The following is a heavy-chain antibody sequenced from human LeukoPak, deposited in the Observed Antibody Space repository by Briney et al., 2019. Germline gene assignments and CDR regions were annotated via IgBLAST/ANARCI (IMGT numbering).Heavy chain of an antibody. J-gene: IGHJ3*02. V-gene: IGHV4-38-2*02. D-gene: IGHD3-22*01. Sequence: SVTLSLTCTVSGYSMSSGYYWGWIRQPPGKGLEWIGSIYHSGSTSYNPSLQSLVPIPVDTSKNQFSLKLSSVTAADTAVYYCARLYDSSGYYLDAFDIWGQGTMVTVSS. CDR3: ARLYDSSGYYLDAFDI. CDR1: GYSMSSGYY. CDR2: IYHSGST.